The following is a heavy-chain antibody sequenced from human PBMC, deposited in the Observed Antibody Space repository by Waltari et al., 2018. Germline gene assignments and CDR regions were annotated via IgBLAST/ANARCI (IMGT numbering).Heavy chain of an antibody. CDR2: IYHGGDK. CDR1: GYLINSGDY. V-gene: IGHV4-38-2*01. D-gene: IGHD2-2*01. J-gene: IGHJ1*01. Sequence: QVQLQESGPGLVRPSETLSLTCAVSGYLINSGDYWGWVRQPPGKGLQWIGTIYHGGDKYYNPSLESRVTMSLDTSKNQFFLKLTSVTAEDTAMYYCVRNGLGYCTSSTCYKNDDWGQGTLVTVSS. CDR3: VRNGLGYCTSSTCYKNDD.